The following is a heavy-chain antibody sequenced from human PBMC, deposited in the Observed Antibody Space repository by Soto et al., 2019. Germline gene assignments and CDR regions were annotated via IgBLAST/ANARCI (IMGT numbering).Heavy chain of an antibody. CDR3: AKDKVGAPQFYGMDI. J-gene: IGHJ6*02. CDR2: ISWNSDRI. CDR1: GFTFDDYA. D-gene: IGHD1-26*01. Sequence: PGGSLRLSCAASGFTFDDYAMHWVRQVPGKGLEWVSGISWNSDRISYADSVKGRFTISRDNAKNSLYLQMNGLRSEDTAFYYCAKDKVGAPQFYGMDIWGHGTTVTVSS. V-gene: IGHV3-9*01.